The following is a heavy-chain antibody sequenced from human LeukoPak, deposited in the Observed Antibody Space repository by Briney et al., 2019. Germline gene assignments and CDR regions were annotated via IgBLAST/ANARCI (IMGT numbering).Heavy chain of an antibody. Sequence: GGSLSLSCAASGFTFSSYWMSWIRQAPGKGLEWVANIKEDGSEKYYVDSVRGRFTISRDNAKNSLSLQMNSLRAEDTAVYYCARDRTGNDYWGQGALVTVSS. D-gene: IGHD1-1*01. CDR2: IKEDGSEK. V-gene: IGHV3-7*01. CDR3: ARDRTGNDY. J-gene: IGHJ4*02. CDR1: GFTFSSYW.